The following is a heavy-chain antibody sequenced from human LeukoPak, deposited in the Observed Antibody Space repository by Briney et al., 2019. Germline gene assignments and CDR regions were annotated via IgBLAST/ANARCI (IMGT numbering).Heavy chain of an antibody. CDR2: IKQDGSEK. CDR3: ARESSGWYGEIWYFDL. J-gene: IGHJ2*01. CDR1: GFTFSSYS. Sequence: PGGSLRLSCAASGFTFSSYSMNWVRQAPGKGLEWVANIKQDGSEKYYVDSVKGRFTISRDNAKNSLYLQMNSLRAEDTAVYYCARESSGWYGEIWYFDLWGRGTLVTVSS. V-gene: IGHV3-7*01. D-gene: IGHD6-19*01.